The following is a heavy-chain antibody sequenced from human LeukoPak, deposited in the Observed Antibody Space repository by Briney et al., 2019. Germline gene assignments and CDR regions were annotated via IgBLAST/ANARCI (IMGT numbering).Heavy chain of an antibody. CDR3: AKDRVSPGFNWFDP. V-gene: IGHV3-23*01. D-gene: IGHD2/OR15-2a*01. Sequence: GGSLRLSCAASGVIISSYAISWVRQAPGKGLEWVSAINGRGDNTYYADFVKGRFTISRDNSKSTVYLQMNSLRTEDTAVYYCAKDRVSPGFNWFDPWGQGTLVTVSS. J-gene: IGHJ5*02. CDR1: GVIISSYA. CDR2: INGRGDNT.